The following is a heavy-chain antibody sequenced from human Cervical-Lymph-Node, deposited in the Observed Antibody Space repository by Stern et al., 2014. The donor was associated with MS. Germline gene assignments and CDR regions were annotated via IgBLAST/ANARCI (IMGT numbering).Heavy chain of an antibody. Sequence: EVQLVESGGGLVQPGGSLRLSCAASGFTLSSYWMHWVRQVPGKGPVGVSRINRDGTTTNYADSVKGRFIISRDNAKNTLYLQMNSLRAEDTAMYYCTRDHRGGWYYFDSWGQGTLVTVSS. V-gene: IGHV3-74*01. D-gene: IGHD6-19*01. J-gene: IGHJ4*02. CDR2: INRDGTTT. CDR1: GFTLSSYW. CDR3: TRDHRGGWYYFDS.